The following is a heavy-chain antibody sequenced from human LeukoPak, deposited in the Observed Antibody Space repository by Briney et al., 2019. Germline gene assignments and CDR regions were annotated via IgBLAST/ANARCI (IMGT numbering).Heavy chain of an antibody. V-gene: IGHV3-30*18. CDR1: GFTFSSYG. CDR2: ISYDGSNK. D-gene: IGHD3-22*01. CDR3: AKDPGYYFVNYYFDY. J-gene: IGHJ4*02. Sequence: GRSLRLSCAASGFTFSSYGMHWVRQAPGKGLEWVAVISYDGSNKYYGDSVKGRFTISRDNSKNTLYLQMNSLRAEDTAVYYCAKDPGYYFVNYYFDYWGQGTLVTVSS.